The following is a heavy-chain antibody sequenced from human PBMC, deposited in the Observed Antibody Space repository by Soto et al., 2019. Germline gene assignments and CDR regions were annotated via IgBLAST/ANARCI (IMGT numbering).Heavy chain of an antibody. J-gene: IGHJ4*02. CDR1: GVSFSISA. V-gene: IGHV3-30-3*01. D-gene: IGHD3-3*01. CDR3: ARDQGRITLLL. CDR2: ISYDGSIK. Sequence: GGSLRLSCAASGVSFSISAMHWVRQAPGKGLEWVAVISYDGSIKYYADSVKGRFTISRDNSKNTLYLQMNSLRPEDAAVYYCARDQGRITLLLWGQGTQVTVSS.